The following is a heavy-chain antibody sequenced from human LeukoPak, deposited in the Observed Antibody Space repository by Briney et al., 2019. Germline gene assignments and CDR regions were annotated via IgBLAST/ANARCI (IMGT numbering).Heavy chain of an antibody. D-gene: IGHD3-22*01. Sequence: SETLSLTFTVSGGSISSSSYYWGWIRQPPGKGLEWIGSIYYSGSTYYNPSLKSRVTISVDTSKNQFSLKLSSVTAADTAVYYCARTTYYYDSSGYSIDYWGQGTLVTVSS. CDR1: GGSISSSSYY. V-gene: IGHV4-39*07. CDR3: ARTTYYYDSSGYSIDY. CDR2: IYYSGST. J-gene: IGHJ4*02.